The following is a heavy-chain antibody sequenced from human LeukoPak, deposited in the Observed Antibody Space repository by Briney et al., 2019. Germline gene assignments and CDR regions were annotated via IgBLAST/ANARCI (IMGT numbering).Heavy chain of an antibody. Sequence: PSETLSLTCTVSGGSIRSFFWSWLRQPPGKGLEWIGYIWDTEITDYNPSLKSRVTISRDTSKTHFSLKLRSVTAADTALYFCARGLVLATDDAFDIWGQGTLVTVSS. D-gene: IGHD5-12*01. CDR3: ARGLVLATDDAFDI. CDR1: GGSIRSFF. CDR2: IWDTEIT. J-gene: IGHJ3*02. V-gene: IGHV4-59*01.